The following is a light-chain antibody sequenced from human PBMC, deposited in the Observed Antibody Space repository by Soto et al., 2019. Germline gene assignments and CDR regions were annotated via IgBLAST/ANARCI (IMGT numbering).Light chain of an antibody. CDR1: GSNIGGNS. J-gene: IGLJ1*01. CDR2: DDN. CDR3: GSWDGSMGGYG. Sequence: QSVLTQPPSVSAAPGQKVTISCSGSGSNIGGNSVSWYQQLPGTAPKLLIYDDNKRPSGIPDRFSRSKSGTPATLGITGFQTGDEAGYYCGSWDGSMGGYGFGTGTKVTVL. V-gene: IGLV1-51*01.